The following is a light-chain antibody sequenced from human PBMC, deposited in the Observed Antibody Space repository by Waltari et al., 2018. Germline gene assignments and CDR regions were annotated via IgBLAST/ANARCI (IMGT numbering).Light chain of an antibody. J-gene: IGKJ1*01. V-gene: IGKV3-20*01. Sequence: EIVLTQSPGTLSLSPGERATLSCRASTSVSRSLAWYQQKPGQTPRLLIYDASTRATGIPDRFSGSGSGTDFSLTISRLEPEDFAVYYGQKYVGLPATFGQGTKVEIK. CDR2: DAS. CDR1: TSVSRS. CDR3: QKYVGLPAT.